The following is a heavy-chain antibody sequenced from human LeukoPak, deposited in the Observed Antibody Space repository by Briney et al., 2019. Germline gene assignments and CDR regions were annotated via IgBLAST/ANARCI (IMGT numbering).Heavy chain of an antibody. V-gene: IGHV3-48*04. J-gene: IGHJ6*02. CDR1: GFTFTAYS. D-gene: IGHD3-16*01. Sequence: GGSLRLSCAASGFTFTAYSMNWFRQAPGKGLEWVSYISSSGSTIYYPDSVKGRFTISRDNAKNSLYLQMNSLRAEDTAVYYCAREMHTWGGSFYYYYGMDVWGQGTTVTVSS. CDR3: AREMHTWGGSFYYYYGMDV. CDR2: ISSSGSTI.